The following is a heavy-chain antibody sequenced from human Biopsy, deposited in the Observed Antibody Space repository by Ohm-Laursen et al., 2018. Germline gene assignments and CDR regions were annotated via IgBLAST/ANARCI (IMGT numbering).Heavy chain of an antibody. CDR1: GFNLSAFA. J-gene: IGHJ4*02. V-gene: IGHV3-73*01. CDR3: TRSAGYGYDY. CDR2: VKKKSNNDAT. Sequence: SLRLSCAASGFNLSAFAWYWVRQASGRGLDWVGRVKKKSNNDATVYVESMEGRFSIFRDDSKHTSFLQMNSLKIEDPAVYFCTRSAGYGYDYWGQGILVTVSS. D-gene: IGHD5-12*01.